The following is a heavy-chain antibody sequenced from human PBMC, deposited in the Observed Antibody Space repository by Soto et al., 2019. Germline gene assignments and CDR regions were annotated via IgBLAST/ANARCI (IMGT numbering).Heavy chain of an antibody. D-gene: IGHD3-22*01. CDR1: GGTFSSYA. Sequence: SVKVSCKASGGTFSSYAISWVRQAPGQGLEWMGGIIPIFGTANYAQKFQGRVTITADKSTSTAYMELSSLRSEDTAVYYCAXGTQYYHDSSGYYYRWFDPWGQGTLVTVSS. CDR2: IIPIFGTA. CDR3: AXGTQYYHDSSGYYYRWFDP. V-gene: IGHV1-69*06. J-gene: IGHJ5*02.